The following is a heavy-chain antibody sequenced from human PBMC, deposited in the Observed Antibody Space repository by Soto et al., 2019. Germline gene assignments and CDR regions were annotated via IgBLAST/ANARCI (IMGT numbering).Heavy chain of an antibody. J-gene: IGHJ6*02. CDR2: IYFSGST. D-gene: IGHD6-6*01. CDR3: AREGLAARYGVDV. Sequence: PSETLSLTCTVSGGSISTGGYYWSWIRQHPGKGLEWIGFIYFSGSTFYNPSLKSRVTFSVDTSNNQFSLKLSSVTAADTAVYYCAREGLAARYGVDVWGQGTTVTVSS. V-gene: IGHV4-31*03. CDR1: GGSISTGGYY.